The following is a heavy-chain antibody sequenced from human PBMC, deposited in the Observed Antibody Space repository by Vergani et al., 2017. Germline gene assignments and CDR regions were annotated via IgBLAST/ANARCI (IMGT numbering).Heavy chain of an antibody. CDR3: ARHTTYTDS. CDR1: EYGFGNYW. D-gene: IGHD1-1*01. Sequence: EVELVQSGPEMRKPGESLKISCKGSEYGFGNYWIGWVRQMPGKGLEWMGIIYPADSDTRYSPSFQGQVTISADKSISTAFLQWDSLKASDTALYYCARHTTYTDSWGQGTLVTVSS. V-gene: IGHV5-51*01. CDR2: IYPADSDT. J-gene: IGHJ4*02.